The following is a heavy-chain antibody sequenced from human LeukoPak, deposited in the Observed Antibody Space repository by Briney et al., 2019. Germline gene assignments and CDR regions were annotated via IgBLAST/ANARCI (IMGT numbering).Heavy chain of an antibody. CDR3: ARGGARIYDFWSGYHDDFDY. J-gene: IGHJ4*02. CDR1: GGSFSGYY. CDR2: INHSGST. Sequence: PETLSLTCAVYGGSFSGYYWSWIRQPPGKGLEWIGEINHSGSTNYNPSLKSRVTISVDTSKNQFSLKLSSVTAADTAVYYCARGGARIYDFWSGYHDDFDYWGQGTLVTVSS. V-gene: IGHV4-34*01. D-gene: IGHD3-3*01.